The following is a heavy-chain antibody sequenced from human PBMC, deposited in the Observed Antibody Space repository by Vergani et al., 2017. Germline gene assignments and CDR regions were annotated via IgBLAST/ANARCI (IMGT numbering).Heavy chain of an antibody. Sequence: QVQLQESGPGLVKPSQTLSLTCTVSGGSITSGNYYWSWIRQPAGKGLEWIGRIYTSGTTNYNPSLKSRVTISVDTSKNQFSLKLSSVTAADTAVYYCARGFRGFGGYAGWDWFDPWGQGTLVTVSS. CDR3: ARGFRGFGGYAGWDWFDP. J-gene: IGHJ5*02. CDR2: IYTSGTT. V-gene: IGHV4-61*02. D-gene: IGHD5-12*01. CDR1: GGSITSGNYY.